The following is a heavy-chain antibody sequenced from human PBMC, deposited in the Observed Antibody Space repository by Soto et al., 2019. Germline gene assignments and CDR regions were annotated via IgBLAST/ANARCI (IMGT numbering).Heavy chain of an antibody. D-gene: IGHD6-13*01. CDR1: GYTFTSYD. CDR2: MNPNSGNT. CDR3: ARVHIAAAGTRYYYGMDV. V-gene: IGHV1-8*01. Sequence: ASVKVSCKASGYTFTSYDINWVRQATGQGLEWMGWMNPNSGNTGYAQKFQGRVTMTRNTSISTAYMELSSLRSEDTAVYYCARVHIAAAGTRYYYGMDVWGQGTTVTVSS. J-gene: IGHJ6*02.